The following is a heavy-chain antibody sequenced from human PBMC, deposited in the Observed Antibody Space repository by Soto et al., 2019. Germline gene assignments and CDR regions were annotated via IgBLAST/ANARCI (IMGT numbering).Heavy chain of an antibody. Sequence: SVKVSCKASGGTFSSYAISWVRQAPGQGLEWMGGIIPIFGTANYAQKFQGRVTITADESTSTAYMELSSLRSEDTAVYYCARDGRYCISTSCYAGVNWFDPRGQGTLVTVSS. V-gene: IGHV1-69*13. CDR1: GGTFSSYA. CDR2: IIPIFGTA. D-gene: IGHD2-2*01. CDR3: ARDGRYCISTSCYAGVNWFDP. J-gene: IGHJ5*02.